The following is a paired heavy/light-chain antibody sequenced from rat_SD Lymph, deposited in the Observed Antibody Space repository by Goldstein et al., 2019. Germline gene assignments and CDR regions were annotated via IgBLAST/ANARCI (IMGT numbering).Heavy chain of an antibody. CDR3: TRDRYVYYGPPDGWFAY. D-gene: IGHD1-6*01. CDR1: GFTFSNYG. CDR2: ISYDGSST. V-gene: IGHV5-29*01. Sequence: EVQLVESGGGLVQPGRSMKLSCAASGFTFSNYGMAWVRQAPTKGLEWVATISYDGSSTYYRDSVKGRFTISRDNAKSTLYLQMNSLRSEDTATYYCTRDRYVYYGPPDGWFAYWGQGTLVTVSS. J-gene: IGHJ3*01.
Light chain of an antibody. CDR2: SVS. V-gene: IGKV2S27*01. Sequence: DVVLTQTPPTLSATIGQSVSISCRSSQSLLDSDGDTYLNWLLQRPGQSPQLLIYSVSNLESGVPNRFSGSGSETDFTLKISGVEAEDLGVYYCMQATHAPTFGAGTKLELK. CDR3: MQATHAPT. J-gene: IGKJ2-1*01. CDR1: QSLLDSDGDTY.